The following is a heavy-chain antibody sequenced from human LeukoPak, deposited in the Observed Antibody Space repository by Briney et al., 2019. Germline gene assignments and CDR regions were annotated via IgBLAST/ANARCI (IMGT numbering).Heavy chain of an antibody. D-gene: IGHD6-6*01. CDR1: GYTFTSYD. CDR2: MNPNSGNT. CDR3: ARGKLAAQVSLFDY. J-gene: IGHJ4*02. V-gene: IGHV1-8*03. Sequence: GASVKVSCKASGYTFTSYDINWVRQATGQGLEWMGWMNPNSGNTGYAQKFQGRVTITRNTPISTAYMELSSLRSEDTAVYYCARGKLAAQVSLFDYWGQGTLVTVSS.